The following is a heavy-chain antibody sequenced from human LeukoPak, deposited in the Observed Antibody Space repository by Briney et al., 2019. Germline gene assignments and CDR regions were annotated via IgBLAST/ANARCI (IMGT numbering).Heavy chain of an antibody. CDR1: GFTFSSHG. V-gene: IGHV3-30*18. CDR3: AKEFWTGYQYFDY. CDR2: ISYDGDNQ. D-gene: IGHD3/OR15-3a*01. J-gene: IGHJ4*02. Sequence: GGSLRLSCAASGFTFSSHGMHWVRQAPGKGLEWVAVISYDGDNQYYADSVKGRFTISRDNSVNTLYLQMNSLRGEDTAVYYCAKEFWTGYQYFDYWGQGTLVTVSS.